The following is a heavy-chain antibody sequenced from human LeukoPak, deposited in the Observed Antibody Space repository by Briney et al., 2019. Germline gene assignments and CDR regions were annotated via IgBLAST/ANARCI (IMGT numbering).Heavy chain of an antibody. Sequence: ASVKVSCKASGYTFTSYDINWVRQATGQGLEWMGWMNPNSGNTGYAQKFQGRVTMTRNTSISTAYMELSSLRSEDTAVYYCARGLLPAADRMHDYYYYMDVWGKGTTVTISS. V-gene: IGHV1-8*02. CDR1: GYTFTSYD. J-gene: IGHJ6*03. CDR2: MNPNSGNT. D-gene: IGHD2-2*01. CDR3: ARGLLPAADRMHDYYYYMDV.